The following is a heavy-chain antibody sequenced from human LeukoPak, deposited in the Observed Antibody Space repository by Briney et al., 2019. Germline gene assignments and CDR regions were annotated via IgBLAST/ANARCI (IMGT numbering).Heavy chain of an antibody. V-gene: IGHV3-7*01. CDR3: ARLIVGAIDY. CDR2: IKQDGSEK. J-gene: IGHJ4*02. CDR1: GFTFSNYA. D-gene: IGHD1-26*01. Sequence: GGSLRLSCAASGFTFSNYAMSWVRQAPGKGLEWVANIKQDGSEKYYVDSMKGRFTISRDNAKNSLYVQMNNLRAEDTAVYYCARLIVGAIDYWGQGTLVTVSS.